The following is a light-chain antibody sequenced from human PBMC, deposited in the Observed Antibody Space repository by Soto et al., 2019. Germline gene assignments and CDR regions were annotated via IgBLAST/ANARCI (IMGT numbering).Light chain of an antibody. CDR3: RSYDGSLTFVV. J-gene: IGLJ2*01. Sequence: QSALTQPASVSGSPGQSITISCTGTSSNVGSHNIVSWYQQHPGKAPKLIIYDNSKRPSGISDRFSGSKSGITASLTISGLQAEDEADYYCRSYDGSLTFVVFGGGTKLTVL. CDR2: DNS. CDR1: SSNVGSHNI. V-gene: IGLV2-23*01.